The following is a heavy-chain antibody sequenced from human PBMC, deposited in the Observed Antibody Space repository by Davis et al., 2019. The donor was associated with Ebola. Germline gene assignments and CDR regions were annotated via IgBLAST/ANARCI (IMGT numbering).Heavy chain of an antibody. J-gene: IGHJ4*02. D-gene: IGHD6-19*01. V-gene: IGHV3-73*01. CDR1: GFTFSGSA. CDR3: SVGAAVAGRSDY. Sequence: GEPLKISCAASGFTFSGSAMHWVRQASGKGLEWVGRIRSKANSYATAYAASVKGRFTISRDDSKNTAYLQMNSLKTEDTAVYYCSVGAAVAGRSDYWGQGTLVTVSS. CDR2: IRSKANSYAT.